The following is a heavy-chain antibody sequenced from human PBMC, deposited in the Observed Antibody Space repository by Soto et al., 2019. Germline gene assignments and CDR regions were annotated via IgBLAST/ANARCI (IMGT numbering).Heavy chain of an antibody. D-gene: IGHD6-13*01. J-gene: IGHJ1*01. CDR1: GFTFDDYA. Sequence: LRLSCAASGFTFDDYAMHWVRQVPGKGLEWVSGINWNSGSIGYGDSAKGRFAISRDNAKNSLHLQMNSLSAEDTAFYYCVKDESINWYSGHFRHWGQGTLVTVSS. V-gene: IGHV3-9*01. CDR2: INWNSGSI. CDR3: VKDESINWYSGHFRH.